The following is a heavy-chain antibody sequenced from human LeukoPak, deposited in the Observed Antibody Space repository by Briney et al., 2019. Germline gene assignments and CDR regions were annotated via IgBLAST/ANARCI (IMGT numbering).Heavy chain of an antibody. CDR2: IWYDGSNK. V-gene: IGHV3-33*01. D-gene: IGHD6-19*01. CDR1: GFTFSSYG. J-gene: IGHJ4*02. CDR3: ARDAAAPVAGMIDY. Sequence: GGSLRLSCAASGFTFSSYGIHWVRQAPGKGLEWVAVIWYDGSNKYYADSVKGRFTISRDNSKNTLYLQMNSLRAEDTAVYYCARDAAAPVAGMIDYWGQGTLVTVSS.